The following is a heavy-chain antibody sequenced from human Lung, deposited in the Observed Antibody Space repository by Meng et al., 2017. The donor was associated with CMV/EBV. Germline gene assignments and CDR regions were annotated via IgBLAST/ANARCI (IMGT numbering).Heavy chain of an antibody. J-gene: IGHJ2*01. Sequence: AGVTKPGGSVKVSCTGSGDSFTDYHIHWVRQAPGQGLEWMGWMNPKSGGANYAQKFQGRVTMTRDTSISTAYMELSRLRSDDTAVYYCAREGLVGDLRYFDLWGRGTLVTVSS. CDR2: MNPKSGGA. V-gene: IGHV1-2*02. D-gene: IGHD3-16*01. CDR1: GDSFTDYH. CDR3: AREGLVGDLRYFDL.